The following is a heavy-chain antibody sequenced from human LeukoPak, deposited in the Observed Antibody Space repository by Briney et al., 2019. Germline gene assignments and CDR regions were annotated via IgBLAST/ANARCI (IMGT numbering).Heavy chain of an antibody. CDR2: VSGSGGTT. CDR1: GFTFTSYV. V-gene: IGHV3-23*01. D-gene: IGHD3-22*01. CDR3: AKVGHYYDSSGYLDY. J-gene: IGHJ4*02. Sequence: GGSLRLSCSASGFTFTSYVMTWVRQAPGKGLEWVSSVSGSGGTTYYTDSVKGRFTISRDNSKNTLYLQMNSLRAEDAAVYYCAKVGHYYDSSGYLDYWGQGTLVTVSS.